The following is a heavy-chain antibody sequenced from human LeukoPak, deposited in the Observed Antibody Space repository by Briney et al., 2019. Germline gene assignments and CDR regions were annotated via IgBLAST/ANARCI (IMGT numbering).Heavy chain of an antibody. CDR2: IYYSGRT. D-gene: IGHD2-8*01. V-gene: IGHV4-39*07. Sequence: PSETLSLTCTVSGDSISKSNYYWGWIRQPPGKDLECIGTIYYSGRTYYNPSLTSRVTLSVDTSKNQFSLKLSSVTAADTAVYYCARGRRDLGYCTNGVCYSPADPFDYWGQGTLVTVSS. CDR3: ARGRRDLGYCTNGVCYSPADPFDY. CDR1: GDSISKSNYY. J-gene: IGHJ4*02.